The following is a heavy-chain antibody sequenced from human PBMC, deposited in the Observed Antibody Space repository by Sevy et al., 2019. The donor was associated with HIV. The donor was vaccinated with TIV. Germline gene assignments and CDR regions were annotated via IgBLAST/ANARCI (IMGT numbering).Heavy chain of an antibody. CDR2: IHHSGST. CDR3: AKHCSHCFDNSGYGEAFDI. J-gene: IGHJ3*02. D-gene: IGHD3-22*01. CDR1: GASISSTIYY. V-gene: IGHV4-39*01. Sequence: SETLSLTCSVSGASISSTIYYWAWIRQSPGKGLEWFGSIHHSGSTYYNLSLKSRVTISVDTSKNQFSLKMNSVTAADTAVYYCAKHCSHCFDNSGYGEAFDIWGQGTKVTVSS.